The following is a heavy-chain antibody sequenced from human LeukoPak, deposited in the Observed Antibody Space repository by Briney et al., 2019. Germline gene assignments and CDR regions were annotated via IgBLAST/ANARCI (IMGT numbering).Heavy chain of an antibody. D-gene: IGHD5-18*01. CDR2: IYYSGST. J-gene: IGHJ4*02. Sequence: PSETLSLTCTVSGGSISSYYWSWIRQPPGKGLEWIGHIYYSGSTNYNPSLKSRVTISIETSKNQFSLRLSSVTAADTAVYYCARGAAGYSYGWGQGTLVTVSS. CDR1: GGSISSYY. CDR3: ARGAAGYSYG. V-gene: IGHV4-59*01.